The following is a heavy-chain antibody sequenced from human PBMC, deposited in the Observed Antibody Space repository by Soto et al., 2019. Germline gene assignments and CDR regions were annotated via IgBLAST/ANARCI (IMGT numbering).Heavy chain of an antibody. CDR3: IRSAPRTSGWFDP. V-gene: IGHV3-74*01. J-gene: IGHJ5*02. CDR2: INSDGSDT. Sequence: GSLRLSCAASGFTLSGHWMHWVRQAPGKGLVWVSRINSDGSDTSHADSVKGRFTVSRDNARNTLYLQMNSLTVEDTAVYYCIRSAPRTSGWFDPWGQGTLVTVSS. D-gene: IGHD2-2*01. CDR1: GFTLSGHW.